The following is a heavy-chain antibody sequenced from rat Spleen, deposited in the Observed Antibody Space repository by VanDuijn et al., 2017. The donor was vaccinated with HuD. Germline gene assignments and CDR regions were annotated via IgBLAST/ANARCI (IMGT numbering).Heavy chain of an antibody. D-gene: IGHD1-1*01. CDR3: AKDLDYSGDNWLGY. CDR1: RFTSRDYS. Sequence: EVKLVESGRGVVQPGRSMKLSCAASRFTSRDYSIAWVLQAPPKGLEWVASISYDGGSTYYRDSVKGRFTISRDNAKRTLYLQMESLRSEDTATYYCAKDLDYSGDNWLGYWGQGTLVTVSS. CDR2: ISYDGGST. V-gene: IGHV5-20*01. J-gene: IGHJ3*01.